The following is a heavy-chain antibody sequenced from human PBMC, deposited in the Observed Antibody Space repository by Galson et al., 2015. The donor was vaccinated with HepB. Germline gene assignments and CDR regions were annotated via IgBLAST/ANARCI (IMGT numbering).Heavy chain of an antibody. CDR3: AKELPKEDSNYVWGYVEYYYYGMDV. CDR1: GFTFSSYA. CDR2: ISGSGGST. V-gene: IGHV3-23*01. J-gene: IGHJ6*02. Sequence: SLRLSCAASGFTFSSYAMSWVRQAPGKGLEWVSAISGSGGSTYYADSVKGRFTISRDNSKNTLYLQMNSLRAEDTAVYYCAKELPKEDSNYVWGYVEYYYYGMDVWGQGTTVTVSS. D-gene: IGHD4-11*01.